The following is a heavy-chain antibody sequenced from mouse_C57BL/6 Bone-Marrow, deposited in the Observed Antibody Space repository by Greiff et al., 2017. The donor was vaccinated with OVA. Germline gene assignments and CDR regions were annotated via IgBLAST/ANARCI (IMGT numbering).Heavy chain of an antibody. Sequence: DVQLVESGGGLVQPGGSLKLSCAASGFTFSDHYMYWVRQTPEKRLEWVAYISNGGGSTYYPDTVKGRFTISRDNAKNTLYLQMSSLKSEDTAMYYCARLDAMDYWGQGTSVTVSS. CDR3: ARLDAMDY. V-gene: IGHV5-12*01. CDR2: ISNGGGST. CDR1: GFTFSDHY. J-gene: IGHJ4*01.